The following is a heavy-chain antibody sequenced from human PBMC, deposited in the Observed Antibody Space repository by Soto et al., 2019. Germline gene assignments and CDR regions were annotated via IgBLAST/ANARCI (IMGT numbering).Heavy chain of an antibody. CDR2: ISGSGGST. D-gene: IGHD2-21*01. J-gene: IGHJ4*02. V-gene: IGHV3-23*01. CDR1: GFTFSSYS. Sequence: SGGSLRLSCAASGFTFSSYSMSWVRQAPGKGLEWVSAISGSGGSTYYADSVKGRFTISRDNSKKMLYLQMNSLRAEDTAVYFCANEDYSKVYWGQGTLVTVSS. CDR3: ANEDYSKVY.